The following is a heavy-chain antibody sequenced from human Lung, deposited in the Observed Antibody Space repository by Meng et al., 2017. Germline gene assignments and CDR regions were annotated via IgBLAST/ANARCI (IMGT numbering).Heavy chain of an antibody. D-gene: IGHD4-11*01. CDR1: GGSFSDYY. J-gene: IGHJ4*02. CDR2: INHSGST. Sequence: QVHVKQWGAGRLKPSETLSLTCGVSGGSFSDYYWSWIRQPPGKGLEWIGEINHSGSTNYNPSLESRATISVDTSQNNLSLKLSSVTAADSAVYYCARGPTTMAHDFDYWGQGTLVTVFS. V-gene: IGHV4-34*01. CDR3: ARGPTTMAHDFDY.